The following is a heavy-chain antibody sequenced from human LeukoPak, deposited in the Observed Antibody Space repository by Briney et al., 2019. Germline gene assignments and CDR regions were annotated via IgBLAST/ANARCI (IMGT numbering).Heavy chain of an antibody. J-gene: IGHJ5*02. D-gene: IGHD2-2*01. V-gene: IGHV3-74*01. CDR2: INTDGSIT. Sequence: PGGSLRLSCAASGFTFSTYWMHWVRQAPGKGLLWVSRINTDGSITNYADSVKGRFTISRDNAKNTLYLQMNSLRSEDTAVYYCAKDFCSSTSCYYIGWFDPWGQGTLVTVSS. CDR1: GFTFSTYW. CDR3: AKDFCSSTSCYYIGWFDP.